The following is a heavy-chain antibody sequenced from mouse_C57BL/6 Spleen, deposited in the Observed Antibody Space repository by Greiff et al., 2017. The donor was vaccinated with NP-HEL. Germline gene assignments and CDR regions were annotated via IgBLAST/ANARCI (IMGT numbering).Heavy chain of an antibody. CDR3: ARDDYYGSSLDY. D-gene: IGHD1-1*01. J-gene: IGHJ2*01. CDR1: GYTFTSYW. CDR2: IYPGSGST. Sequence: LVESGAELVKPGASVKMSCKASGYTFTSYWITWVKQRPGQGLEWIGDIYPGSGSTNYNEKFKSKATLTVDTSSSTAYMQLSSLTSEDSAVYYCARDDYYGSSLDYWGQGTTLTVSS. V-gene: IGHV1-55*01.